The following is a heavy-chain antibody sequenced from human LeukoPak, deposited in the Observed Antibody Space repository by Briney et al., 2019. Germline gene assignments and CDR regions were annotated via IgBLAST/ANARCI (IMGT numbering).Heavy chain of an antibody. V-gene: IGHV3-66*01. D-gene: IGHD6-13*01. CDR3: ARVGIAAAGTDGEGDY. Sequence: TGGSLRLSCTTSGFTVSTNYITWVRQAPGKGLEWVSVIYAGGSTYHADSVKGRFTISRDNLKNIVYLQMNSLRAEDTAVYYCARVGIAAAGTDGEGDYWGQGTLATVSS. J-gene: IGHJ4*02. CDR1: GFTVSTNY. CDR2: IYAGGST.